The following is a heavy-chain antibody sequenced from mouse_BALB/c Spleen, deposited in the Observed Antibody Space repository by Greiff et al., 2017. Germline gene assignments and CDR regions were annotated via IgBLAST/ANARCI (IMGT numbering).Heavy chain of an antibody. J-gene: IGHJ3*01. V-gene: IGHV1-80*01. Sequence: QVQLKQSGAELVRPGSSVKISCKASGYAFSSYWMNWVKQRPGQGLEWIGQIYPGDGDTNYNGKFKGKATLTADKSSSTAYMQLSSLTSEDSAVYFCGLGYGSSVAYWGQGTLVTVSA. D-gene: IGHD1-1*01. CDR1: GYAFSSYW. CDR3: GLGYGSSVAY. CDR2: IYPGDGDT.